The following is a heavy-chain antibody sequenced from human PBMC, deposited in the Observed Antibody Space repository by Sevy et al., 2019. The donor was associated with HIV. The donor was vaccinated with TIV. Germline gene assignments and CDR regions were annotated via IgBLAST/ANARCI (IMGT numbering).Heavy chain of an antibody. V-gene: IGHV3-74*01. CDR3: ARGGVSSGWY. CDR1: GSTFSSYW. D-gene: IGHD6-19*01. J-gene: IGHJ4*02. CDR2: INSDGSIT. Sequence: GGSLRLSCAASGSTFSSYWMHWVRQAPGKGLVWVSRINSDGSITSYAESVKGRFTISRDNAKNTLYLQMNSLGAEDTAVYYCARGGVSSGWYWGQGTLVTVSS.